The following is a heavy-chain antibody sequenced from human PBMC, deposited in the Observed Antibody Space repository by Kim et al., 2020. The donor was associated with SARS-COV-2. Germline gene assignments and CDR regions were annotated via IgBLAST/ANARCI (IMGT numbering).Heavy chain of an antibody. J-gene: IGHJ4*02. CDR3: ARLSGALFDY. CDR2: ST. D-gene: IGHD7-27*01. V-gene: IGHV4-59*08. Sequence: STNYNPSLKSRVTRSVDTSMTQFSLRLSSVTAADTAVYYCARLSGALFDYWGQGTLVTVSS.